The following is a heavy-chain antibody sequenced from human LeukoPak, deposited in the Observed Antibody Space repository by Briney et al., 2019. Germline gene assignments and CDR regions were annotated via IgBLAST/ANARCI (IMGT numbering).Heavy chain of an antibody. V-gene: IGHV3-7*01. D-gene: IGHD2-8*01. J-gene: IGHJ4*02. CDR2: VKQNGSEK. Sequence: PGGSLRLSCAASGFIFSDNWMSWVRQAPGKGLEWVANVKQNGSEKTYVDSVKGRFTISRDNAKNSLYLQMSSLRVEDTAVYYCADPGVGYWGQGTLSPSPQ. CDR1: GFIFSDNW. CDR3: ADPGVGY.